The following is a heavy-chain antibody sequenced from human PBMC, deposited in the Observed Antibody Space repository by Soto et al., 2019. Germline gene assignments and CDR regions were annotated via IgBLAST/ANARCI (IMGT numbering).Heavy chain of an antibody. D-gene: IGHD2-8*01. CDR2: INNSGGTT. V-gene: IGHV3-23*01. CDR3: ARGRSNQYESSPPPKFDP. CDR1: GFTFDSYA. J-gene: IGHJ5*02. Sequence: EVQLLESGGGLVQPGGSLRLSCAASGFTFDSYAMTWVRQAPGQGLEWVSTINNSGGTTNYADSVKGRFTISRDFSKHTLYLQMNSLRAGDTAVYYCARGRSNQYESSPPPKFDPWGRGTLVTVSS.